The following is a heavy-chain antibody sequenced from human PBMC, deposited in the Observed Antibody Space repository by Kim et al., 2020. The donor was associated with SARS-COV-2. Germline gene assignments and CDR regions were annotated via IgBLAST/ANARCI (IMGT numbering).Heavy chain of an antibody. CDR3: ARVGIAVAGTYWYFDL. Sequence: GGSLRLSCAASGFTVSSNYMSWVRQAPGKGLEWVSVIYSGGSTYYADSVKGRFTISRDNSKNTLYLQMNSLRAEDTAVYYCARVGIAVAGTYWYFDLWGRGTLVTVSS. CDR2: IYSGGST. V-gene: IGHV3-53*01. CDR1: GFTVSSNY. D-gene: IGHD6-19*01. J-gene: IGHJ2*01.